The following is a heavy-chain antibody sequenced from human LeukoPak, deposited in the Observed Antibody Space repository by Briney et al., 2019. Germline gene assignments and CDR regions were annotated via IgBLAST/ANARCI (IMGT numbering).Heavy chain of an antibody. J-gene: IGHJ3*01. CDR3: AKPRGGDSWAFDF. V-gene: IGHV3-30*18. D-gene: IGHD2-21*02. CDR1: GFTFIGYG. Sequence: GGSLRLSCEASGFTFIGYGMHWVRQAPGKGLEWVAGISYDGSNQYYTDSVKGRFTISRDNSKNTLYLQMNSLRPEDTAVYYCAKPRGGDSWAFDFWGQGTMVTVSS. CDR2: ISYDGSNQ.